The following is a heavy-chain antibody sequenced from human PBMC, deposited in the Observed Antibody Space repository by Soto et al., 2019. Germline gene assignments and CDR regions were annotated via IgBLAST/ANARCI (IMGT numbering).Heavy chain of an antibody. J-gene: IGHJ6*03. CDR1: GYTFTSYD. D-gene: IGHD3-3*01. V-gene: IGHV1-8*01. Sequence: GASVKVSCKASGYTFTSYDINWVRQATGQGLEWMGWMNPNSGNTGYAQKFQGRVTMTRNTSISKAYMELSSLRSEDTAVYYCARGASHYDFWSGFYYYYYMDVWGKGTTVTVSS. CDR2: MNPNSGNT. CDR3: ARGASHYDFWSGFYYYYYMDV.